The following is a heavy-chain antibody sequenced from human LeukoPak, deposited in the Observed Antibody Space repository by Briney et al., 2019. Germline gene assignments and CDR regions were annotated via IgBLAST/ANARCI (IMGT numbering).Heavy chain of an antibody. CDR2: IYSDGQT. D-gene: IGHD3-10*01. CDR3: TRYAGAA. V-gene: IGHV3-66*01. J-gene: IGHJ5*02. Sequence: GGSLRLSCAASGFTVGGNPMTWVRQAPGKGLEWVSAIYSDGQTYYADSVKGRFSISRDDSKNTLYLQMNNLKVEDTAVYYCTRYAGAAWGQGSLVTVSS. CDR1: GFTVGGNP.